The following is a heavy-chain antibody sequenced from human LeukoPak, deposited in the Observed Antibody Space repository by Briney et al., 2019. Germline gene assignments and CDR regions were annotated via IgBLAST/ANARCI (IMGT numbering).Heavy chain of an antibody. V-gene: IGHV1-2*02. CDR3: ARGMEPYYYMDV. J-gene: IGHJ6*03. Sequence: ASVKVSCKASGYTFTDYYMHWVRQAPGQGLEWMGCINPNSGGTNYAQKFQGRVTMTRDTSISTAYMELSRLRSDDTAVYYCARGMEPYYYMDVWGKGTTVTVSS. D-gene: IGHD1-26*01. CDR2: INPNSGGT. CDR1: GYTFTDYY.